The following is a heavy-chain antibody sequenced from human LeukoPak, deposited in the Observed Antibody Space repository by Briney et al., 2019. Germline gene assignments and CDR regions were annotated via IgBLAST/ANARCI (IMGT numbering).Heavy chain of an antibody. V-gene: IGHV4-39*01. CDR3: ARSHIVAVTGLGFDI. CDR2: LYYSGNT. CDR1: GGSISSSSYY. D-gene: IGHD2-21*02. J-gene: IGHJ3*02. Sequence: PSETLSLTCTVSGGSISSSSYYWGWIRQSPGKGLEWIGNLYYSGNTYYNPSLNSRVTITVDTSKNQFSLQLSSVTAADTTVYYCARSHIVAVTGLGFDIWGQGTLVTVSS.